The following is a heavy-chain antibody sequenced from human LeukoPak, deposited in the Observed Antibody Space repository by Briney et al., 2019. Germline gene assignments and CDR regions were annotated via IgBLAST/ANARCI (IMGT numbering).Heavy chain of an antibody. J-gene: IGHJ4*02. V-gene: IGHV3-30-3*01. CDR1: GFTFSSYA. D-gene: IGHD3-10*01. CDR3: ARGGYGFGEGPFDY. Sequence: GGSLRLSCAASGFTFSSYAMHWVRQAPGKGLEWVAVISYDGSNKYYADSVKGRFTISRDNSKNTLYLQMNSLRAEDTAVYYCARGGYGFGEGPFDYWGQGTLVTVSS. CDR2: ISYDGSNK.